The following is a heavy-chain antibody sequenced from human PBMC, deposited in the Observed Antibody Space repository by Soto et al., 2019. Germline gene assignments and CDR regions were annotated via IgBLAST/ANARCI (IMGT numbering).Heavy chain of an antibody. Sequence: PSETLSLTCTVSGGSISSYYWSWIRQPPGKGPEWIGYIYYSGSTNYNPSLKSRVTISVDTSKNQFSLRLSSVTAADTAVYYCARRYGSAFDIWGQRTMVTVSS. CDR3: ARRYGSAFDI. V-gene: IGHV4-59*08. J-gene: IGHJ3*02. D-gene: IGHD1-26*01. CDR1: GGSISSYY. CDR2: IYYSGST.